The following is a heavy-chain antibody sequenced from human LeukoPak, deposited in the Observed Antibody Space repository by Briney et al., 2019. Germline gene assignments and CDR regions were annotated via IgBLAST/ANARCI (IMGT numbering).Heavy chain of an antibody. V-gene: IGHV3-64D*09. J-gene: IGHJ2*01. CDR1: GFTVSSNY. CDR3: VKGHSGWVIVWYFDL. D-gene: IGHD6-19*01. Sequence: PGGSLRLSCAASGFTVSSNYMSWVRQAPGKGPEYVSAISSNGGSTYYADSVKGRFTISRDNSKNTLYLQMSSLRPEDTAVYYCVKGHSGWVIVWYFDLWGRGTLVTVSS. CDR2: ISSNGGST.